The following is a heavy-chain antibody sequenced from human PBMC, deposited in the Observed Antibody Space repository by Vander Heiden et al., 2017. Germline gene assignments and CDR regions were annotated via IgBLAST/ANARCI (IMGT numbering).Heavy chain of an antibody. V-gene: IGHV4-34*01. Sequence: QVQLQQWGAGLFKPSETLSLTSAVYGGSFSGSPWSWSRQPPGQRLEWIGEINHGGSTNDNPSPKSRVTISVDTSKNQFSLKLGSVTAADTAVYCCARGIRSQVAGRYYYYYGMDVWGQGTTVTVSS. CDR3: ARGIRSQVAGRYYYYYGMDV. J-gene: IGHJ6*02. CDR1: GGSFSGSP. CDR2: INHGGST. D-gene: IGHD6-19*01.